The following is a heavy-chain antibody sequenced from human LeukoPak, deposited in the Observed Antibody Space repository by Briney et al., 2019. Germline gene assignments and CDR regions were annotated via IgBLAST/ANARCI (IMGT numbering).Heavy chain of an antibody. CDR1: GFTFSHYS. V-gene: IGHV3-48*04. CDR2: INDNSDTI. Sequence: PGGSLRLSCEGSGFTFSHYSMHWVRQAPGKGLECVSYINDNSDTIFYADSVKGRFTISRDNAKNSLYLQMNSLGAEDTAVYYCVRDLFGRDRRPFDCWGQGTLVTVSS. J-gene: IGHJ4*02. CDR3: VRDLFGRDRRPFDC. D-gene: IGHD3-16*01.